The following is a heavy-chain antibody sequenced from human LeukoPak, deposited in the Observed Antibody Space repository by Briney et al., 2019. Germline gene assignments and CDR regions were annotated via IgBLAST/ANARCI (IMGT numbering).Heavy chain of an antibody. Sequence: ASVKVSCKASGYTFTGRYIHWVRQAPEQGLEWMGWINPNSGGTKYAQKFQGRVTMTRDTSISTAYMELSKLRSDDTAVYSCARDYGFYSGLYFFDYWGQGTLVTVSS. J-gene: IGHJ4*02. CDR3: ARDYGFYSGLYFFDY. D-gene: IGHD1-26*01. CDR2: INPNSGGT. CDR1: GYTFTGRY. V-gene: IGHV1-2*02.